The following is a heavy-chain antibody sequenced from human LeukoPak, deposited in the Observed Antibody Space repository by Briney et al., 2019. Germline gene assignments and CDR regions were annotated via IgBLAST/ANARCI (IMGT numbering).Heavy chain of an antibody. CDR2: IYHSGST. CDR3: ARGGGYASPIGY. CDR1: GGSISTYY. V-gene: IGHV4-59*01. D-gene: IGHD5-12*01. Sequence: SETLSLTCTLSGGSISTYYWSWIRQPPGKGLEWIGYIYHSGSTNYNPSLKSRVTISVDTSKSQFSLKLSSVTAADAAVYYCARGGGYASPIGYWGQGALVTVSS. J-gene: IGHJ4*02.